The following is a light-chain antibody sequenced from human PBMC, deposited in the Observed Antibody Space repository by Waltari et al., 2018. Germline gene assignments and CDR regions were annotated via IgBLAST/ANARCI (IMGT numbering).Light chain of an antibody. V-gene: IGLV3-1*01. CDR2: QDT. Sequence: SYELTQPPSVSVSPGQTASITCSGDKLGDKYVCWYQQNPGQSPVLVIYQDTKRPSGIPERFAGSNSGNTATLTISGTQAMDEADYYCQAWDSSTAVFGGGTKLTVL. J-gene: IGLJ2*01. CDR1: KLGDKY. CDR3: QAWDSSTAV.